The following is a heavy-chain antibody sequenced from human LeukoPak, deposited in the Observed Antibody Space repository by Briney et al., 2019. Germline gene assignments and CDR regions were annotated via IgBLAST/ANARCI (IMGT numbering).Heavy chain of an antibody. J-gene: IGHJ4*02. Sequence: SETLSLTCSVQGGSISGFYWTWIRQPPGKRLEWIGDIAHTGTTEYNPSFQSRVTLSIDTHKGQFSMNLTSVAAADTGVYYCASPVRGYYGSTKGVWGQGILVTVSS. CDR1: GGSISGFY. D-gene: IGHD3-3*01. V-gene: IGHV4-34*01. CDR3: ASPVRGYYGSTKGV. CDR2: IAHTGTT.